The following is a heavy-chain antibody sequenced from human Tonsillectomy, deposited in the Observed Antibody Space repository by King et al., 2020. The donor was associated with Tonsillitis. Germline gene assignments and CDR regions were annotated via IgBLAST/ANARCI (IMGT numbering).Heavy chain of an antibody. CDR1: VYTFTGDY. Sequence: QLVQSGAEVKKPGASMKVSCKASVYTFTGDYMHWVRQAPGQGLEWMGWINPNSGGTNYAQKFQGRVTMTRDTSIRTAYMELSRLRSDDTAVYYCARHHSGSYSFWFDPWGQGTLVTVSS. V-gene: IGHV1-2*02. CDR3: ARHHSGSYSFWFDP. D-gene: IGHD1-26*01. J-gene: IGHJ5*02. CDR2: INPNSGGT.